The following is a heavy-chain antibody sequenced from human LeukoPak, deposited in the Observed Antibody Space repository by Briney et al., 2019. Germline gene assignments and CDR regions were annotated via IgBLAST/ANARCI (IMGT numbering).Heavy chain of an antibody. D-gene: IGHD1-26*01. J-gene: IGHJ4*02. CDR2: IKPNSGGT. Sequence: ASVNVSCKASGYTFTGYYIHWVRQAPGQGLEWMGWIKPNSGGTNYAQKFQGRVTMTRDTSISTAYMELSRLRSDDTAVYYCARGSIVGATFYYFDYWGQGTLVTVSS. CDR1: GYTFTGYY. V-gene: IGHV1-2*02. CDR3: ARGSIVGATFYYFDY.